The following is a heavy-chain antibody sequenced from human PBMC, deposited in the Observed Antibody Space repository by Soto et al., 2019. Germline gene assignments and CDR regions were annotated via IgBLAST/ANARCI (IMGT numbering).Heavy chain of an antibody. D-gene: IGHD5-12*01. CDR3: AKDVMVANLGS. CDR2: ISGSGGST. J-gene: IGHJ1*01. V-gene: IGHV3-23*01. CDR1: GLTFSSDA. Sequence: EVQLLESGVGLVQHGGSLRLSCAASGLTFSSDAMSWVRQAPGKGLEWVSAISGSGGSTYYADSVKGRFTISRDTSQNSLSLQRTCLRASVTAVYHCAKDVMVANLGSWGQGNLVTV.